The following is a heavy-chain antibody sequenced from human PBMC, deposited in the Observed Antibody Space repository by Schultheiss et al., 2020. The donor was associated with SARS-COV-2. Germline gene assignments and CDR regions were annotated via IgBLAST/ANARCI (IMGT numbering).Heavy chain of an antibody. V-gene: IGHV3-64D*06. CDR3: VKDLRGYSYGYL. Sequence: GGSLRLSCAASGFTFSSYAMSWVRQAPGKGLEWVSAISSNGGSTYYADSVEGRFTISRDNSKNTLYLQMSSLRAEDTAVYYCVKDLRGYSYGYLWGQGTLGNVSS. D-gene: IGHD5-18*01. CDR1: GFTFSSYA. J-gene: IGHJ5*02. CDR2: ISSNGGST.